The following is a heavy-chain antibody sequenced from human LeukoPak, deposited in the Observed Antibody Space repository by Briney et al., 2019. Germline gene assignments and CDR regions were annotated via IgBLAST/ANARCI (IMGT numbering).Heavy chain of an antibody. D-gene: IGHD1-1*01. Sequence: GSSVKVSCKASGGTFSNYAIDWVRQAPGQGLEWMGGIIPIFGTPNYAQKFQGRVTITADESTSTVYMELNSLKSEGTAFYYCARGAEDTTVPNYFDPWGQGTLVTVSS. CDR2: IIPIFGTP. CDR3: ARGAEDTTVPNYFDP. CDR1: GGTFSNYA. V-gene: IGHV1-69*01. J-gene: IGHJ5*02.